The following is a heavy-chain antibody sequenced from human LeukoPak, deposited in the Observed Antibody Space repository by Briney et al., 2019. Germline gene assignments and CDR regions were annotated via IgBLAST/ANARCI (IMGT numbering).Heavy chain of an antibody. V-gene: IGHV1-2*02. J-gene: IGHJ6*03. CDR1: GHTFTGYY. CDR2: INPNSGGT. Sequence: ASVKVSCKASGHTFTGYYMHWVRQAPGQGLEWMGWINPNSGGTNYAQKFQGRVTMTRDTSISTAYMELSRLRSDDTAVYYCARDPVAAAGTRLYYYYYMDVWGKGTTVTVSS. D-gene: IGHD6-13*01. CDR3: ARDPVAAAGTRLYYYYYMDV.